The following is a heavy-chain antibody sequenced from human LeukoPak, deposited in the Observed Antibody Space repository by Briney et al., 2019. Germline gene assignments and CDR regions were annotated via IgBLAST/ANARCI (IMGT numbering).Heavy chain of an antibody. D-gene: IGHD3-9*01. CDR1: GFTFSSYA. Sequence: GRSLRLSCAASGFTFSSYAMHWVRQAPGKGLEWVAVISYDGSNKYYADSVKGRFTISRDNSKNTLYLQMNSLRAEDTAVYYCARGPNYDILTGYNYYFDYWGQGTLVTVSS. V-gene: IGHV3-30*04. CDR3: ARGPNYDILTGYNYYFDY. CDR2: ISYDGSNK. J-gene: IGHJ4*02.